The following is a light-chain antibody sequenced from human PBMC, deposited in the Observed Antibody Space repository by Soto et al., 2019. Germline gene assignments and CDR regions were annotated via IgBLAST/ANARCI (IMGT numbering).Light chain of an antibody. Sequence: EFVLTQSPGTLSLSPGERATLSFRASQSVSATYLAWYQQKPGQAPRLLIYAASSRATGVPDRFSGSGSGTDFTLTISRLEPEDFAVYYCQHYVTSPLTFGGGNKVDIK. J-gene: IGKJ4*01. V-gene: IGKV3-20*01. CDR1: QSVSATY. CDR2: AAS. CDR3: QHYVTSPLT.